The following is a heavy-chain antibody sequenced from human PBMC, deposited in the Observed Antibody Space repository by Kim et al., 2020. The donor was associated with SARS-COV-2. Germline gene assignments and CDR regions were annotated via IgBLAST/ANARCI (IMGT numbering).Heavy chain of an antibody. Sequence: RVTISVDTSKNQFSLKLSSVTAADTAVYYCARQGGGSGSYYYYYYYGMDVWGQGTTVTVSS. V-gene: IGHV4-59*08. CDR3: ARQGGGSGSYYYYYYYGMDV. D-gene: IGHD3-10*01. J-gene: IGHJ6*02.